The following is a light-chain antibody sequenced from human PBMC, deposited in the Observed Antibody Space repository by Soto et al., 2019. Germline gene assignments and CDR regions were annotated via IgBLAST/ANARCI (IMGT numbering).Light chain of an antibody. V-gene: IGLV4-69*01. Sequence: QLVLTQSPSASASLGASVKLTCTLSRGHRTYAIAWHQQQPEKGPRYLMNLNSDGRHTKGDGIPDRFSGSSSGTERYLTISSLQSEDEADYYCQTWGTGLLVFGGGTKVTVL. CDR3: QTWGTGLLV. CDR2: LNSDGRH. CDR1: RGHRTYA. J-gene: IGLJ2*01.